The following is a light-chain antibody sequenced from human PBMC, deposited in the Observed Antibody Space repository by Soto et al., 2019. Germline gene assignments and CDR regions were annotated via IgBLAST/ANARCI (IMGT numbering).Light chain of an antibody. CDR3: QVWDSIKGHHVV. Sequence: SYELTQPPSVSVAPGQTARLTCGGNNIGSKSVHWYQQKPGQAPVLVVYDVSDRPSGIPERFSGSNSGNTATLTISGVEAGDEADYYCQVWDSIKGHHVVFGGGTKLTVL. CDR2: DVS. V-gene: IGLV3-21*02. CDR1: NIGSKS. J-gene: IGLJ2*01.